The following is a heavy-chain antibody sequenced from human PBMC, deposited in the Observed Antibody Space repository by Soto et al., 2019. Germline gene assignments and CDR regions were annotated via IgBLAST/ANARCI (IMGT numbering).Heavy chain of an antibody. D-gene: IGHD3-10*01. V-gene: IGHV1-24*01. CDR3: ATVPASRGAVPLDY. J-gene: IGHJ4*02. CDR1: GYTLTELS. CDR2: FDPEDGET. Sequence: ASVKVSCKVSGYTLTELSMHWVRQAPGKGLEWMGGFDPEDGETIYAQKFQGGVTMTEDTSTDTAYMELSSLRSEDTAVYYCATVPASRGAVPLDYWGQGTLVTVSS.